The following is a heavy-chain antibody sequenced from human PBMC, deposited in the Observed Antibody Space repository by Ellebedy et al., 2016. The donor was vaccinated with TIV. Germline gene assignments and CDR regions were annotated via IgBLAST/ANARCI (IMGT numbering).Heavy chain of an antibody. D-gene: IGHD6-19*01. Sequence: GESLKISXRGSGFNFGDYTMSWLRQVPGKGLEWIGFTRSKPYGGTTEYAASVKGRFTISRDDSKSIAYLQMNSLKTEDTAVYYCARDPGIAVAGLPNYFDYWGQGALVTVSS. J-gene: IGHJ4*02. CDR3: ARDPGIAVAGLPNYFDY. CDR1: GFNFGDYT. CDR2: TRSKPYGGTT. V-gene: IGHV3-49*03.